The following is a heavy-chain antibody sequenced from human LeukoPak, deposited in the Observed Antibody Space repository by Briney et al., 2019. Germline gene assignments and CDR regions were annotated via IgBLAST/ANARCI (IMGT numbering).Heavy chain of an antibody. CDR3: ARAEGYGAIDY. D-gene: IGHD5-12*01. CDR1: GFTFGSHS. CDR2: ISTSSSYI. J-gene: IGHJ4*02. Sequence: GGSLRLSCAAPGFTFGSHSMNWVRQAPGKELEWVSSISTSSSYIYYADSVKGRFTISRDNAKNSLSLQMNSLRAEDTALYYCARAEGYGAIDYWGQGSLVIVSS. V-gene: IGHV3-21*01.